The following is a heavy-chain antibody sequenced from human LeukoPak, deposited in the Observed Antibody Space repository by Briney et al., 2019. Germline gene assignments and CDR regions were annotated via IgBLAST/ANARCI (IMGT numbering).Heavy chain of an antibody. CDR3: ARLKGYSSGWYPSYYFDY. V-gene: IGHV4-30-4*08. CDR2: IYYSGST. CDR1: GDSISSRDYY. J-gene: IGHJ4*02. D-gene: IGHD6-19*01. Sequence: PSETLSLTCSVSGDSISSRDYYWSWLRQPPGKGLEWGGYIYYSGSTSYNPSLKSRVTIAVDTSKNQFSLKLSSVTAADTAVYYCARLKGYSSGWYPSYYFDYWGQGTLVTVSS.